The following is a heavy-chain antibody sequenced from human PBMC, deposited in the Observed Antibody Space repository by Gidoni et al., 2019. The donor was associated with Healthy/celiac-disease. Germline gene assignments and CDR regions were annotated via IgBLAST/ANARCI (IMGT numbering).Heavy chain of an antibody. CDR1: GFTFSSYS. D-gene: IGHD2-21*02. Sequence: EVQLVESGGGLVKPGGSLRLSCAASGFTFSSYSMNWVRQAPGKGLEWFSSISSSSSYIYYADSVKGLFTISRDNAKNSLYLQMNSLRAEDTAVYYCARDPLVVVTAPPHGMDVWGQGTTVTVSS. CDR3: ARDPLVVVTAPPHGMDV. CDR2: ISSSSSYI. V-gene: IGHV3-21*01. J-gene: IGHJ6*02.